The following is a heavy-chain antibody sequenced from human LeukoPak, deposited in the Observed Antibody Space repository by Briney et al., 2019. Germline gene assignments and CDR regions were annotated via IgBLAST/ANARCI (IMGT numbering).Heavy chain of an antibody. Sequence: GGSLRLSCAASGFTFSSYSMNWVRQAPVKGLEWVSSISSSSSYVYYADSVKGRFTISRDNAKNSLYLQMNSLRAEDTAVYYCSRDILYRDDYHYYYMDVWGKGTTVTVSS. V-gene: IGHV3-21*01. J-gene: IGHJ6*03. CDR2: ISSSSSYV. CDR1: GFTFSSYS. D-gene: IGHD3-16*02. CDR3: SRDILYRDDYHYYYMDV.